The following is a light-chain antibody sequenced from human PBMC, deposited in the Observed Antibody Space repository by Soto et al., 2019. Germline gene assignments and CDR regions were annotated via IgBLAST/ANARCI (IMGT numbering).Light chain of an antibody. CDR2: DVT. V-gene: IGLV2-11*01. CDR1: SSDVGGYNY. CDR3: CSYAGTFYV. Sequence: QSALTQPRSVSGSPGQSVTISCTGTSSDVGGYNYVSWYRQHPGKAPELMIYDVTKRPSGVPDRFSGSKSGNTASLTISGLQAEDEADYYCCSYAGTFYVFGTGTKVTVL. J-gene: IGLJ1*01.